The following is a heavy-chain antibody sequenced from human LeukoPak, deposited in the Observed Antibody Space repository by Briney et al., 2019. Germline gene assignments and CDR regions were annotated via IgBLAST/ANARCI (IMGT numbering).Heavy chain of an antibody. V-gene: IGHV4-4*07. J-gene: IGHJ4*02. D-gene: IGHD3-3*01. CDR2: IYTSGST. CDR3: ARGWALTIFGGSFDY. CDR1: GGSISSYY. Sequence: SETLSLTCTVSGGSISSYYWSWIRQPAGKGLEWIGRIYTSGSTNYSPSLKSRVTMSVDTSKNQFSLKLSSVTAADTAVYYCARGWALTIFGGSFDYWGQGTLVTVSS.